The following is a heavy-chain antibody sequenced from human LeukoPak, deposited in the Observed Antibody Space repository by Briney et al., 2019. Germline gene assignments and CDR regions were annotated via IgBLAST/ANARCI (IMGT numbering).Heavy chain of an antibody. D-gene: IGHD4-11*01. Sequence: SETLSLTCTVSGGSISSSSYYWGWIRQPPGKGLEWIGSIYYSGSTYYNPSLKSRVTISVDTSKKQFSLKLRSVTAADTAVYYCARGGSLQFDPWGQGTLVTVSS. J-gene: IGHJ5*02. CDR3: ARGGSLQFDP. CDR1: GGSISSSSYY. V-gene: IGHV4-39*07. CDR2: IYYSGST.